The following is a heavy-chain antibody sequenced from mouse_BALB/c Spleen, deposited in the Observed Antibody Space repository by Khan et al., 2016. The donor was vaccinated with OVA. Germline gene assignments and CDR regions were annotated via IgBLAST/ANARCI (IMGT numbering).Heavy chain of an antibody. J-gene: IGHJ2*01. CDR1: GYTFTDYN. CDR3: GRGDYGLYYFAY. CDR2: IYPGSGNP. Sequence: QVQLQQPGPDLARPGASVKLSCKASGYTFTDYNINWVKQRTGQGLEWIGDIYPGSGNPYYNERFKGKATLTADKSSSTAYMQLSSLTAEDSAVTCWGRGDYGLYYFAYWGQGTTLTVSS. V-gene: IGHV1-77*01. D-gene: IGHD1-2*01.